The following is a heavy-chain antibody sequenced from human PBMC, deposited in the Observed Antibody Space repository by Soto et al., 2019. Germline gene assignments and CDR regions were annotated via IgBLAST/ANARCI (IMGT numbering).Heavy chain of an antibody. J-gene: IGHJ4*02. CDR3: AAAKSRWAFDY. Sequence: SVKRSCKTSGDAFSSYAISWVIQARGQGLEWMGGIIPIFGTTNYAQKFQERVTITRDMSTSTAYMELSSLRSEDTAVYYCAAAKSRWAFDYWGQGTLVTVSS. V-gene: IGHV1-69*05. D-gene: IGHD6-13*01. CDR1: GDAFSSYA. CDR2: IIPIFGTT.